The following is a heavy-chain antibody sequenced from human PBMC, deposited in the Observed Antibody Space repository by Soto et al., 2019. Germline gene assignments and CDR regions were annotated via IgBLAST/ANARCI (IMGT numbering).Heavy chain of an antibody. CDR2: IKSKTEGGTT. CDR3: TIVHDFWSGYSDY. CDR1: GIAFSNAW. V-gene: IGHV3-15*01. Sequence: DVQLVESGGGMVNPAGSLRLSCAASGIAFSNAWMSWVRQAPGKGLEGIGRIKSKTEGGTTDYAAPVKGRFTISRDDSKNTLYPQMNSLKTEDTGVYYCTIVHDFWSGYSDYWGQGILVTVAS. D-gene: IGHD3-3*01. J-gene: IGHJ4*02.